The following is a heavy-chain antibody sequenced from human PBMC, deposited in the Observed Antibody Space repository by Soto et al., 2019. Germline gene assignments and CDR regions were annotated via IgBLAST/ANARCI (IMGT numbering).Heavy chain of an antibody. J-gene: IGHJ4*02. CDR3: AKDRDDSSGYCYFDY. D-gene: IGHD3-22*01. CDR2: ISGSGGST. Sequence: EVQLLESGGGLVQPGGSLRLSCAASGFTFSSYAMSWVRQAPGKGLEWVSAISGSGGSTYYAGSVNGRFNMYRDNSKNTMNLQMNRLRAEDTAVYYCAKDRDDSSGYCYFDYWGQGTLVTVSS. CDR1: GFTFSSYA. V-gene: IGHV3-23*01.